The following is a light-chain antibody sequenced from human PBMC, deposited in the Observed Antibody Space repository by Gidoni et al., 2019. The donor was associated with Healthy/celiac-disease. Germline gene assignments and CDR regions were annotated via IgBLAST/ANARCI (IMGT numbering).Light chain of an antibody. CDR3: QQRSNFLIT. J-gene: IGKJ4*01. Sequence: SVSSYLAWYQQKPGQAPRLLIYDASSGSGTDFTLTISSLEPEDFAVYYCQQRSNFLITFGGGTRWRSN. V-gene: IGKV3-11*01. CDR2: DAS. CDR1: SVSSY.